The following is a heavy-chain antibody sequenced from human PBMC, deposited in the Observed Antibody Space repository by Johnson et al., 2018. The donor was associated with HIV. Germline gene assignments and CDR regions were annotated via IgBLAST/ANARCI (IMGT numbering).Heavy chain of an antibody. CDR3: ATYYDNSGYTLWGNAFDI. D-gene: IGHD3-22*01. Sequence: QVQLVESGGGLVQPGRSLRLSCAASGFTFSSYGMHWVRQAPGKGLEWVAVISYDGSNKYYADSVKGRFTISRDNSKNTLYLQMNSLRAEDTAVYYCATYYDNSGYTLWGNAFDIWGQGTMVTVSS. CDR2: ISYDGSNK. V-gene: IGHV3-30*03. J-gene: IGHJ3*02. CDR1: GFTFSSYG.